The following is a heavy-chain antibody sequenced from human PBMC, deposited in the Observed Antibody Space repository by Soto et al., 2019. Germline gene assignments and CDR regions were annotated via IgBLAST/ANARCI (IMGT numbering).Heavy chain of an antibody. D-gene: IGHD3-9*01. J-gene: IGHJ4*02. CDR3: SRLEGLATISYYFDF. Sequence: QLQLQESGPGLVKPSEALSLTCSVSGGSISSSSYYWGWIRQPPGKGLEWIGSIYYSGSTYYNPSLKSRVTIAIEKSNNQFSLKLSPLTAADTAVYYCSRLEGLATISYYFDFWGQGTLVTVSS. V-gene: IGHV4-39*01. CDR1: GGSISSSSYY. CDR2: IYYSGST.